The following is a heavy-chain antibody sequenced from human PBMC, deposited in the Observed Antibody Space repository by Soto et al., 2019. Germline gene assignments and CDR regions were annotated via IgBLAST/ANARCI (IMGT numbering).Heavy chain of an antibody. CDR1: GFTFSDYY. Sequence: GGSLRLSCAASGFTFSDYYMSWIRQAPGKGLEWVSYISSSGSTIYYADSVKGRFTISRDNAKNSLYLQMNSLRAEDTAVYYCARVRWAVAGGTEVGWFDPWGQGTLVTVSS. J-gene: IGHJ5*02. CDR2: ISSSGSTI. V-gene: IGHV3-11*01. D-gene: IGHD6-19*01. CDR3: ARVRWAVAGGTEVGWFDP.